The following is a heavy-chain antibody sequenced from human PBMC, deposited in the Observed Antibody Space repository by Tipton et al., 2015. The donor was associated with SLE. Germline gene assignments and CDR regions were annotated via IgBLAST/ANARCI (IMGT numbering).Heavy chain of an antibody. D-gene: IGHD3-3*01. CDR2: IYYSGST. J-gene: IGHJ5*02. V-gene: IGHV4-39*07. Sequence: LRLSCTVSGGSITTTTYYWGWIRQSPGKGLEWIGSIYYSGSTYYNPSLKSRVTISLDKSKNQFSLKLSSVTAADTAVYYCARGGSVFGVVLNWFDPWGQGTLVTVSS. CDR1: GGSITTTTYY. CDR3: ARGGSVFGVVLNWFDP.